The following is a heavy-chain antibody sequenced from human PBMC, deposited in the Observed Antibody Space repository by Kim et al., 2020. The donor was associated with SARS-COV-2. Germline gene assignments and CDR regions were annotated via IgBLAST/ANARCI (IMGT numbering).Heavy chain of an antibody. J-gene: IGHJ6*02. CDR3: ARQPTWYYYYGMDV. V-gene: IGHV5-51*01. D-gene: IGHD1-1*01. Sequence: SPSFQGQVTISAEKSISTAYLQWSSLKASDTAMYYCARQPTWYYYYGMDVWGQGTTVTVSS.